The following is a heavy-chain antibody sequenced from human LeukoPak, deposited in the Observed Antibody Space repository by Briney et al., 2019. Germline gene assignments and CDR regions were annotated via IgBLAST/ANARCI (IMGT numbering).Heavy chain of an antibody. J-gene: IGHJ4*02. V-gene: IGHV3-74*01. Sequence: GGSLRLSCAASGFTFRSYWMHWVRQAPGKGLVWISRINSDGSSTNYADSVKGRFTISRDNAKNTLYLQMNSLRAEDTAVYYCARAPYYDFWSGYPPDYWGQGTLVTVSS. CDR1: GFTFRSYW. CDR3: ARAPYYDFWSGYPPDY. D-gene: IGHD3-3*01. CDR2: INSDGSST.